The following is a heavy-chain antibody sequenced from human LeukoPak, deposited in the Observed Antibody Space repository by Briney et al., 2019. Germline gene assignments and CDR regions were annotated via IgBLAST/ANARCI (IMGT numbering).Heavy chain of an antibody. Sequence: SETLPLTCTVSGDSLSSGGHYWGWIRQTPGKRLEWIGNIYFTGETSFNPSLKSRLAMSVDTSKNQLFLNLDSMTAADTAVYYCARDSGFWLYWGQGALVTVSS. CDR2: IYFTGET. V-gene: IGHV4-39*07. J-gene: IGHJ4*02. D-gene: IGHD3-22*01. CDR3: ARDSGFWLY. CDR1: GDSLSSGGHY.